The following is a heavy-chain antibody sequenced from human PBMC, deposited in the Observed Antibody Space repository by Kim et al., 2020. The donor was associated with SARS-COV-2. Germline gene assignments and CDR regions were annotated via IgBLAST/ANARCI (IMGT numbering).Heavy chain of an antibody. D-gene: IGHD5-12*01. J-gene: IGHJ4*02. CDR3: TRDQEDGYNYVLFDY. CDR1: GFSFGDYG. CDR2: IRSKAYGGTA. Sequence: GGSLRLSCTASGFSFGDYGMSWVRQAPGKGLEWVGFIRSKAYGGTADYAASVKGRFTISRDDSKSIAYLQMNSLKTEDTAVYYCTRDQEDGYNYVLFDYWGQGTLVTVSS. V-gene: IGHV3-49*04.